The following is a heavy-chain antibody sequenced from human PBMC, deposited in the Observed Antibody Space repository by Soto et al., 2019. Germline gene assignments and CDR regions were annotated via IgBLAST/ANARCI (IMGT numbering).Heavy chain of an antibody. CDR1: GFTFSSYW. D-gene: IGHD2-15*01. Sequence: LRLSCAASGFTFSSYWMSWVRQAPGKGLELVANIRQDGSDKYYVDSVKGRFTISRDNARDSLYLQMNSLRAEDTAVYFCARDESRSRGSSIDDWGPGALVTVSS. CDR2: IRQDGSDK. V-gene: IGHV3-7*05. J-gene: IGHJ4*02. CDR3: ARDESRSRGSSIDD.